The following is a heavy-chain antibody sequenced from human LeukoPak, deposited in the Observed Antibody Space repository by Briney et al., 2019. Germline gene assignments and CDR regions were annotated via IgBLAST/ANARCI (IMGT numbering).Heavy chain of an antibody. D-gene: IGHD5-12*01. CDR3: ASSGGRSSSYDFGAFDI. CDR1: GFTFSSYW. V-gene: IGHV3-74*01. Sequence: GGSLRLSCAASGFTFSSYWMHWVRQAPGKGLVWVSRINSDGSSTSYADSVKGRFTISRDNAKNTLYLQMNSLRAEDTAVYYCASSGGRSSSYDFGAFDIWGQGTMVTVSS. J-gene: IGHJ3*02. CDR2: INSDGSST.